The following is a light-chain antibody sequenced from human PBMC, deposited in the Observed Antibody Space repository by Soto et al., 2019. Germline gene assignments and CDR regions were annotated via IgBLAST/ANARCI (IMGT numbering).Light chain of an antibody. J-gene: IGKJ1*01. CDR2: AAS. V-gene: IGKV1-39*01. CDR3: QQCYSSPPWT. Sequence: DIQMTQSPSSLSASVGDRVTITCRASQSIVTYLNWYHQKPGQAPKLLIYAASNLQSGVPSRFSGSGSGTDFTLTIGSLQPEDFATYYCQQCYSSPPWTFGQGTKVDIK. CDR1: QSIVTY.